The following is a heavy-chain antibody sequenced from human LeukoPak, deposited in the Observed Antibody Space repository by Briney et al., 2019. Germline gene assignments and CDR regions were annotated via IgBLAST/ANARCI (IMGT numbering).Heavy chain of an antibody. V-gene: IGHV3-21*04. CDR3: AFSSYYLQGNYYYMDV. D-gene: IGHD1-26*01. J-gene: IGHJ6*03. Sequence: PGGSLRLSCAASGFTFSSYSMNWVRQAPGKGLEWVSSISTSSIYIYYADSMKGRFTISRDNAKNSLYLQMHSLRSDDTAVYYCAFSSYYLQGNYYYMDVWGKGTTVTVSS. CDR1: GFTFSSYS. CDR2: ISTSSIYI.